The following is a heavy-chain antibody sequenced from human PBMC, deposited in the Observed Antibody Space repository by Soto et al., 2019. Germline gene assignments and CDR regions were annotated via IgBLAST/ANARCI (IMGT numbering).Heavy chain of an antibody. Sequence: QVQLVQSGAEVRKPGASVKVSCKASGYTFSTYGINWVRQAPGQHLEWLGWISPRNGNTNYAQSVQGRVTLTTDASAGTAYLELKNLRSDDTAVYYCARVQLLPNPAFDFWRQGTLVTVSS. CDR2: ISPRNGNT. V-gene: IGHV1-18*04. CDR3: ARVQLLPNPAFDF. CDR1: GYTFSTYG. D-gene: IGHD5-18*01. J-gene: IGHJ4*02.